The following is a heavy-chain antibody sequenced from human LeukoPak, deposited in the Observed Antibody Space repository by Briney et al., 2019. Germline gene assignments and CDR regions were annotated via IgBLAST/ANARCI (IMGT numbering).Heavy chain of an antibody. Sequence: SETLSLTCAVYGGSFSGYYWSWIRQPPGKGLEWIGEINHSGSTNYNPSLKSRVTISVDTSKNQFSLKLSSVTAADTAVYYCARAFGAYCINGVCYHFDYWGQGTLVTVSS. V-gene: IGHV4-34*01. CDR1: GGSFSGYY. J-gene: IGHJ4*02. CDR3: ARAFGAYCINGVCYHFDY. D-gene: IGHD2-8*01. CDR2: INHSGST.